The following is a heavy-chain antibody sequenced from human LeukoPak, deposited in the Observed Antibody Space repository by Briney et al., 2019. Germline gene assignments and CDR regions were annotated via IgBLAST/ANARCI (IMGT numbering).Heavy chain of an antibody. V-gene: IGHV1-46*01. CDR3: AREQRVAVAGTYYYYGMDV. D-gene: IGHD6-19*01. CDR2: INPSGGST. J-gene: IGHJ6*04. CDR1: GYTFTSYY. Sequence: ASVKVSCKASGYTFTSYYMHWVRQAPGQGLEWMGIINPSGGSTSYAQKFQGRVTMTRDTSTSTVYMELSSLRSEDTAVYYCAREQRVAVAGTYYYYGMDVWGKGTTVTVSS.